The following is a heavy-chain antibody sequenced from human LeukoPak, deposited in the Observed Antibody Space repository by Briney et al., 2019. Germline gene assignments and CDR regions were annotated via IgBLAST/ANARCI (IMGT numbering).Heavy chain of an antibody. J-gene: IGHJ4*02. D-gene: IGHD1-26*01. V-gene: IGHV1-2*02. Sequence: ASVKVSCKASGYTFTGYYMHWVRQAPGQGLEWMGWINPNSGGTNYAQKFQGRVTMTRDTSISTAYMELSRLRSDDTAVYYCARDDSGSYYFDYWGPGTLVTVSS. CDR2: INPNSGGT. CDR1: GYTFTGYY. CDR3: ARDDSGSYYFDY.